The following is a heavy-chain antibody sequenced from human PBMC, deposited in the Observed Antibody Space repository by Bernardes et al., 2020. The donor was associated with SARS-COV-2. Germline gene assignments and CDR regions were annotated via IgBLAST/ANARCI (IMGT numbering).Heavy chain of an antibody. D-gene: IGHD1-26*01. CDR2: IYPGDSDT. Sequence: GESLKISCKGSGYSFTTYWIGWVRQMPGKGLEWMGYIYPGDSDTRYSPSFQGQVTISADKSISAAYLQWSSLKASDTAMYYCARGGRGGGSTGAIDYWGQGSPVTVSS. J-gene: IGHJ4*02. CDR3: ARGGRGGGSTGAIDY. V-gene: IGHV5-51*01. CDR1: GYSFTTYW.